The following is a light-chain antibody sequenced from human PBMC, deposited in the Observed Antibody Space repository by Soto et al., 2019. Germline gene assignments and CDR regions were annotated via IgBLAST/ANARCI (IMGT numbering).Light chain of an antibody. CDR3: QQYYSYST. V-gene: IGKV1-5*01. CDR2: DAS. CDR1: QSLSSR. Sequence: DIQMTQSPSTLSASVGDRATITCRASQSLSSRLAWYQQKPGKAPKLLIYDASTLESGVPSRFSGSESGTEFTLTISRLQPDDFANYYRQQYYSYSTFGPGTKVDIK. J-gene: IGKJ3*01.